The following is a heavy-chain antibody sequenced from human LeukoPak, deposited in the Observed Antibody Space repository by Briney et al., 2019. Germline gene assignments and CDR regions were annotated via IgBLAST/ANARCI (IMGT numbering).Heavy chain of an antibody. CDR2: INHSGST. CDR3: ARRTCSGGSCYLGAEDKTERWYWFDP. J-gene: IGHJ5*02. D-gene: IGHD2-15*01. CDR1: GGSFSGYY. Sequence: PSETLSLTCAVYGGSFSGYYWSWIRQPPGKGLEWIGEINHSGSTNYNPSLKSRVTISVDTSKNQFSLKLSSVTAADTAVYYCARRTCSGGSCYLGAEDKTERWYWFDPWGQGTLVTVSS. V-gene: IGHV4-34*01.